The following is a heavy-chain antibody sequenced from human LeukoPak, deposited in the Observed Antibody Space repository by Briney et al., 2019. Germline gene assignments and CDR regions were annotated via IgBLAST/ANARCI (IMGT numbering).Heavy chain of an antibody. CDR3: ARTIKLERPPFDY. CDR1: GGSISSSSYY. Sequence: SETLSLTCTVSGGSISSSSYYWGWIRQPPGKGLEWIGSIYYSGGTYYNPSLKSRVTISVDTSKNQFSLKLSSMTAADTAVYYCARTIKLERPPFDYWGQGTLVTVSS. D-gene: IGHD1-1*01. CDR2: IYYSGGT. V-gene: IGHV4-39*07. J-gene: IGHJ4*02.